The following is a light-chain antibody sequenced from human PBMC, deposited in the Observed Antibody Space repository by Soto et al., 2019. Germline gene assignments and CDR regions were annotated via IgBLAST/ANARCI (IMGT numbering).Light chain of an antibody. V-gene: IGKV3-20*01. J-gene: IGKJ1*01. CDR3: QRYGSSGT. Sequence: EIVLTQSPGTLSLSPGERATLSCRASQSVSNNYLAWYQQKPGQAPRLLIYGASNRATGIPDRFSGSGSGTDFTLTISRREPEDFAVYYCQRYGSSGTFGQGTKVEIK. CDR2: GAS. CDR1: QSVSNNY.